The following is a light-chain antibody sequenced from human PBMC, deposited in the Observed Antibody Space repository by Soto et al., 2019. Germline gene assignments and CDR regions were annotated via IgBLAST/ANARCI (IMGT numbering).Light chain of an antibody. Sequence: IVLTQSPGTLSLSPGERATLSCRASQSVSSNYLAWYQQKPGQAPRLLMYDTSTRATGIPDRFTGSGSGTDFTLTISRLEPEYFAVYHCQQYGSTPWTFGQGTKVEIK. CDR2: DTS. J-gene: IGKJ1*01. CDR3: QQYGSTPWT. CDR1: QSVSSNY. V-gene: IGKV3-20*01.